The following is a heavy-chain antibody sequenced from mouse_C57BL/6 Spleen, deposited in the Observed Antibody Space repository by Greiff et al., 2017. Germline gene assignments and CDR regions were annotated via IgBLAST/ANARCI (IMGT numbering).Heavy chain of an antibody. CDR1: GFTFSSYA. D-gene: IGHD2-4*01. Sequence: EVHLVESGGGLVKPGGSLKLSCAASGFTFSSYAMPWVRQTPEKRLEWVATISDGGSYTYYPDNVKGRFTISRDNAKNNLYLQMSHLKSEDTAMYYCARGITTYYFDYWGQGTTLTVSS. J-gene: IGHJ2*01. CDR3: ARGITTYYFDY. V-gene: IGHV5-4*01. CDR2: ISDGGSYT.